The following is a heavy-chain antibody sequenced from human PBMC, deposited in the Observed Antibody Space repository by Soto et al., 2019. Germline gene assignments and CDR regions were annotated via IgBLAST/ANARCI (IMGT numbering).Heavy chain of an antibody. D-gene: IGHD6-13*01. V-gene: IGHV1-69*12. CDR2: IIPIFGTA. CDR1: GGTFSSYA. CDR3: ARERIAAAGTLYYYGMDV. J-gene: IGHJ6*02. Sequence: QVQLVQSGAEVKKPGSSVKVSCKASGGTFSSYAISWVRQAPGQGLEWMGGIIPIFGTANYAQKFQGRVTITADESTSTAYMALSSLRSEHTAVYYCARERIAAAGTLYYYGMDVWGQGTTVTVSS.